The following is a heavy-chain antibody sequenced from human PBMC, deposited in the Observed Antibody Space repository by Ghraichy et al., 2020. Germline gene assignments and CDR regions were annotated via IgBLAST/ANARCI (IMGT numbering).Heavy chain of an antibody. CDR1: GFTFSNAW. CDR3: TTDLAADILTGTLYWYYGMDV. CDR2: IKSKTDGGTT. J-gene: IGHJ6*02. Sequence: GGSLRLSCAASGFTFSNAWMNWVRQAPGKGLEWVGRIKSKTDGGTTDYAAPVKGRFTISRDDSKNTLYLQMNSLKTEDTAVYYCTTDLAADILTGTLYWYYGMDVWGQGTTVTVSS. D-gene: IGHD3-9*01. V-gene: IGHV3-15*07.